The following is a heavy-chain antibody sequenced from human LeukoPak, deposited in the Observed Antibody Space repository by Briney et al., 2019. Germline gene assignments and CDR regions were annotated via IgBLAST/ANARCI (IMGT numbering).Heavy chain of an antibody. CDR3: ATGDHSFDN. J-gene: IGHJ4*02. CDR1: GASLTIYY. D-gene: IGHD7-27*01. V-gene: IGHV4-4*07. Sequence: PSETLSLTCSVSGASLTIYYWNWIRQPAGKGLEWIGRYASGTTTHNPSLKSQSSMSIDTSKNQISLKLTSVTAADTAVYYCATGDHSFDNWGQGTLVTVTP. CDR2: YASGTT.